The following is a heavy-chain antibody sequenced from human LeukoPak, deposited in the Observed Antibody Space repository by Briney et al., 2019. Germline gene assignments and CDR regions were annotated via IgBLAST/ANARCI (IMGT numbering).Heavy chain of an antibody. Sequence: SESLSLTCTVSGGTISSYYLSWIRQPPGKGLEWIGDIYYSGSTNYNPSLKSRVTISVDTSKNQFSLKLSSVTAADTAVYYCARDDILTGYPLDYWGQGTLVTVSS. CDR3: ARDDILTGYPLDY. V-gene: IGHV4-59*01. D-gene: IGHD3-9*01. CDR1: GGTISSYY. CDR2: IYYSGST. J-gene: IGHJ4*02.